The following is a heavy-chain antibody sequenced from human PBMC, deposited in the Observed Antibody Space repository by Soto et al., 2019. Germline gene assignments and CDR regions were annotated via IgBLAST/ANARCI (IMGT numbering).Heavy chain of an antibody. Sequence: GGSLRLSCAASGFTFSSYSMNWVRQAPGKGLEWVSSISSSSSYIYYADSVKGRFTISRDNAKNSLYLQMNSLRAEDTAVYYCARIRNYNYDILTGYYSYDAFDIWGQGTMVTVSS. D-gene: IGHD3-9*01. CDR1: GFTFSSYS. J-gene: IGHJ3*02. CDR3: ARIRNYNYDILTGYYSYDAFDI. CDR2: ISSSSSYI. V-gene: IGHV3-21*01.